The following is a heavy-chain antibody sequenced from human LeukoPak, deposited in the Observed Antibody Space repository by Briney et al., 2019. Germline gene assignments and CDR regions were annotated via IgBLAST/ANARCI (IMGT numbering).Heavy chain of an antibody. CDR3: ARVRITIFGVVIIPDYYYYMDV. CDR1: GFTFSSYA. CDR2: ISGSGGST. V-gene: IGHV3-23*01. J-gene: IGHJ6*03. D-gene: IGHD3-3*01. Sequence: GGSLRLSCAASGFTFSSYAMSWVRQAPGKGLEWVSAISGSGGSTYYADSVKGRFTISRDNSRDTLYLQMNSLRAEDTALYYCARVRITIFGVVIIPDYYYYMDVWGKGTTVTVSS.